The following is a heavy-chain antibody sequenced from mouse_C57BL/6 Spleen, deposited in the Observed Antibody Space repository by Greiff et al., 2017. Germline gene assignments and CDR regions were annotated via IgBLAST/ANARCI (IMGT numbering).Heavy chain of an antibody. J-gene: IGHJ2*01. CDR2: IYHGDGDT. D-gene: IGHD1-1*01. Sequence: QVQLQQSGPELVKPGASVKISCKASGYAFSSSWMNWVKQRPGKGLEWIGRIYHGDGDTNYTGKFKGKATLTADKSSSTAYMQLSSLTSEDSAVYFFARAVITTVVDFDYWGQGTTLTVSS. CDR3: ARAVITTVVDFDY. V-gene: IGHV1-82*01. CDR1: GYAFSSSW.